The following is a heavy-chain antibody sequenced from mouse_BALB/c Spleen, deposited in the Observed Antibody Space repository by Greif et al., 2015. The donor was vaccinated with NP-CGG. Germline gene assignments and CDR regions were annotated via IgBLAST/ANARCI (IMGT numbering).Heavy chain of an antibody. V-gene: IGHV5-6-4*01. J-gene: IGHJ4*01. Sequence: VQLKDSGGGLVKPGGSLKLSCAASGFTFSSYTMSWVRQTPEKRLEWVATISSGGSYTYYPDSVKGRFTISRDNAKNTLYLQMSSLKSEDTAMYYCTRDGDYAMDYWGQGTSVTVSS. CDR3: TRDGDYAMDY. CDR1: GFTFSSYT. CDR2: ISSGGSYT.